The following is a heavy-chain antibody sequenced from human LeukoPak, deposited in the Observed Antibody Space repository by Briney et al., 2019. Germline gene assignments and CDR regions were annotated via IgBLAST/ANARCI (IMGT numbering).Heavy chain of an antibody. CDR3: AKDIAAAGGPCAY. CDR2: ISSSGNTI. D-gene: IGHD6-13*01. CDR1: GFTFSSYE. J-gene: IGHJ4*02. V-gene: IGHV3-48*03. Sequence: GGSLRLSCAASGFTFSSYEMNWVRQAPGKGLEWVSYISSSGNTIYYADSVKGRFTISRDNAKNSLYLQMNSLRAEDTAVYYCAKDIAAAGGPCAYWGRGTLVTVSS.